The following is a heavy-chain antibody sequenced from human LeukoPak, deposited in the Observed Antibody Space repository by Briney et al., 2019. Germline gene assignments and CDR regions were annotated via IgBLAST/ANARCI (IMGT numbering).Heavy chain of an antibody. CDR1: GYTFTTLD. V-gene: IGHV1-8*03. Sequence: ASVKVSCKASGYTFTTLDINWVRQATGQGLEWMGWMNPNSGNTGYAQKFQGRVTIARDTSTSTAYMELSSLRSEDTAVYYCARGPYYISSSWQYPSWYFDYWGQGTLVTVSS. J-gene: IGHJ4*02. D-gene: IGHD6-13*01. CDR2: MNPNSGNT. CDR3: ARGPYYISSSWQYPSWYFDY.